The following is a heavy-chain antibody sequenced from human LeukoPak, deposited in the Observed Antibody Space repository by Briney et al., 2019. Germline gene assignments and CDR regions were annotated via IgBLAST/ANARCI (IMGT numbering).Heavy chain of an antibody. CDR2: FDPEDGET. J-gene: IGHJ4*02. CDR1: GYTLTELS. Sequence: ASVKVSCKVSGYTLTELSMHWVRQAPGKGLEWMGGFDPEDGETIYAQKFQGRVTMTRDTSISTAYMELSRPRSDDTAVYYCARANIVPVYSYGSTGDYWGQGTLVTVSS. CDR3: ARANIVPVYSYGSTGDY. V-gene: IGHV1-24*01. D-gene: IGHD5-18*01.